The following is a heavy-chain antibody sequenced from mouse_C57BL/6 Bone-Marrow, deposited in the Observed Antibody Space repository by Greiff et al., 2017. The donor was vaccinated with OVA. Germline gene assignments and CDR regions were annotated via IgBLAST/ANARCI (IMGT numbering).Heavy chain of an antibody. V-gene: IGHV1-39*01. Sequence: EVKLMESGPELVKPGASVKISCKASGYSFTDYNMNWVKQSNGKSLEWIGVINPNYGTTSYNQKFKGKATLTVDQSSSTAYMQLNSLTSEDSAVYCCARYRYGRNYFDYWGQGTTLTVSS. J-gene: IGHJ2*01. D-gene: IGHD1-1*01. CDR1: GYSFTDYN. CDR2: INPNYGTT. CDR3: ARYRYGRNYFDY.